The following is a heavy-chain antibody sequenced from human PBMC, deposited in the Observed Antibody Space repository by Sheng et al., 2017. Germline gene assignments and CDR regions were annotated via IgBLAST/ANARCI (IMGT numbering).Heavy chain of an antibody. CDR3: ARSQYYISKTYTLDY. D-gene: IGHD3-16*01. CDR2: IWYDGSKT. Sequence: QVQLVESGGGMVQPGTSLRLSCATSGFTFNNFGMHWVRQAPGKGLEWVAIIWYDGSKTYYGDDVKGRFTISRDRSQSVVFLQMNSLRVDDTAVYYCARSQYYISKTYTLDYWGQGTLVTVSS. CDR1: GFTFNNFG. V-gene: IGHV3-33*01. J-gene: IGHJ4*02.